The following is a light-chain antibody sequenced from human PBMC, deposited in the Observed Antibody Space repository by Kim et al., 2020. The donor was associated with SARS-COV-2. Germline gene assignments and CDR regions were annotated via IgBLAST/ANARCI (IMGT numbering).Light chain of an antibody. Sequence: QSVLTQPASVPGSPGQSITISCTGTSSDVGGYNYVSWYQQHPGKAPKLMIYDVSKRPSGVSNRFSGSKSGNTASLTISGLQAEDEADYYCSSYTSSSTWVFGGGTQLTVL. CDR3: SSYTSSSTWV. CDR2: DVS. CDR1: SSDVGGYNY. V-gene: IGLV2-14*01. J-gene: IGLJ3*02.